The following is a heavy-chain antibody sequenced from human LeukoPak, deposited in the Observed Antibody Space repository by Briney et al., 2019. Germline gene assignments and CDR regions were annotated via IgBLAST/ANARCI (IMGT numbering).Heavy chain of an antibody. Sequence: GGSLRLSCAASGFTFSSYAMSWVRQAPGKGLEWVSAISGSGGSTYYADSVKGRFTISRDNSKNTLYLQMNSLRAEDTAVYYCARGAYDYIEIAYFDYWGQGSLVTVSS. J-gene: IGHJ4*02. CDR1: GFTFSSYA. D-gene: IGHD5-12*01. CDR2: ISGSGGST. V-gene: IGHV3-23*01. CDR3: ARGAYDYIEIAYFDY.